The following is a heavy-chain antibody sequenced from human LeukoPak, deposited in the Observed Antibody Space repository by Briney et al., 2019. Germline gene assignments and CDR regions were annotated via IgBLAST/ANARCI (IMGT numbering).Heavy chain of an antibody. CDR2: IWYDGSNK. J-gene: IGHJ6*02. V-gene: IGHV3-33*01. D-gene: IGHD6-19*01. Sequence: GGSLRLSCAASGFVFSNYGMQWARQAPGKGLEWGAFIWYDGSNKYYADSVKGRFTVSRDNSKNTLYLQMNSLRHEDTAVYYFAREAQYNSGLYDYYYGMDVWGQGTTVTVSS. CDR1: GFVFSNYG. CDR3: AREAQYNSGLYDYYYGMDV.